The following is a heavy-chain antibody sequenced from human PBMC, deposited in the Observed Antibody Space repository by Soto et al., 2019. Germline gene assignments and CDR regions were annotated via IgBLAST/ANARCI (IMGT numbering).Heavy chain of an antibody. CDR1: GSSINSDY. CDR3: ARLHLPALQGAFDI. Sequence: SETLSLTCSVSGSSINSDYWTWIRQSAGKGLEWIGRISTSGRTTYNPSLKSRVTMSIDTSRNQFSLTLISVTAADTALYYCARLHLPALQGAFDIWGQGTMVTVSS. CDR2: ISTSGRT. V-gene: IGHV4-4*07. J-gene: IGHJ3*02. D-gene: IGHD2-2*01.